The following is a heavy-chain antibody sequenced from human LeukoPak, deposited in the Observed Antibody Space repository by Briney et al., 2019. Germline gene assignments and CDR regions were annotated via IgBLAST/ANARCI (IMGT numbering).Heavy chain of an antibody. CDR1: GFTFSSYA. CDR3: ARDSDILTGYYPAPYFDY. V-gene: IGHV3-21*01. J-gene: IGHJ4*02. Sequence: GGSLRLSCAASGFTFSSYAMHWVRQAPGKGLEWVSSISSSSSYIYYADSVKGRFTISRDNAKNSLYLQMNSLRAEDTAVYYCARDSDILTGYYPAPYFDYWGQGTLVTVSS. D-gene: IGHD3-9*01. CDR2: ISSSSSYI.